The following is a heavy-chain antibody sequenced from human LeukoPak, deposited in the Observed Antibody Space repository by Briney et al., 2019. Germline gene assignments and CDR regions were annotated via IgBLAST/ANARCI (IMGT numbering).Heavy chain of an antibody. J-gene: IGHJ4*02. V-gene: IGHV4-4*02. Sequence: SETLSLTRAVSGGSISSSNWWSWVRQPPGKGLEWIGEIYHSGSTNYNPSLKSRVTLSVDKSKNQFSLKLSSVTAADTAVYYCARDADMWYWGQGTLVTVSS. CDR2: IYHSGST. D-gene: IGHD3-9*01. CDR3: ARDADMWY. CDR1: GGSISSSNW.